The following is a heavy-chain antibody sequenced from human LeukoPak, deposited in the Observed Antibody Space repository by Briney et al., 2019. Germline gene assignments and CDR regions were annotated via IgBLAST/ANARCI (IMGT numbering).Heavy chain of an antibody. CDR1: GGSISSDSYY. Sequence: SETLSLTCTVSGGSISSDSYYWAWIRQPPGKGLEWIASIYYSGSTYYNPSLKSRVTISVDTSRSQFSLKLSSVTAADTAVYYCASLAVAGLSEGYWGQGTLVIVSS. CDR3: ASLAVAGLSEGY. V-gene: IGHV4-39*01. CDR2: IYYSGST. J-gene: IGHJ4*02. D-gene: IGHD6-19*01.